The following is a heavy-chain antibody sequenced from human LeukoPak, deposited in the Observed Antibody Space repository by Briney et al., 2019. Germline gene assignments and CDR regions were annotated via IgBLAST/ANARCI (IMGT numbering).Heavy chain of an antibody. CDR2: IYYSGST. CDR3: ATAGYCSSTSCYAESEFDY. Sequence: PSETLSLTCTVSGGSISSSSYYWGWIRQPPGKGLEWIGSIYYSGSTYYNPSLKSRVTISVDTSKNQFSLKLSSVTAADTAVYYCATAGYCSSTSCYAESEFDYWGQGTLVTVSS. V-gene: IGHV4-39*01. J-gene: IGHJ4*02. CDR1: GGSISSSSYY. D-gene: IGHD2-2*01.